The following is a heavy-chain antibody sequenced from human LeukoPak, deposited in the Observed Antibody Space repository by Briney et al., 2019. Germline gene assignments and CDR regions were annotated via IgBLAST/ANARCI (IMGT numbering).Heavy chain of an antibody. J-gene: IGHJ5*02. CDR1: GYTFTSYY. CDR2: INPSGGST. Sequence: ASVKVSCKASGYTFTSYYMHWVRQAPGQGLEWMGIINPSGGSTSYAQKFQGRATMTRDTSTSTVYMELSSLRSEDTAVYYCARARPSAVAGTRWFDPWGQGTLVTVSS. V-gene: IGHV1-46*01. CDR3: ARARPSAVAGTRWFDP. D-gene: IGHD6-19*01.